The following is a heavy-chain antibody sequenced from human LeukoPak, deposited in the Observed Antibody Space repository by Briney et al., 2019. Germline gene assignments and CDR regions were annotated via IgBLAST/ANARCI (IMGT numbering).Heavy chain of an antibody. CDR2: INPNSGGT. D-gene: IGHD6-13*01. CDR3: AAAAGTWGYFDY. Sequence: GASVKVSCKASGYTFTGYYTRWVRQAPGQGLEWMGWINPNSGGTNYAQKFQGRVTMTRDTSISTAYMELSRLRSDDTAVYYCAAAAGTWGYFDYWGQGTLVTVSS. V-gene: IGHV1-2*02. CDR1: GYTFTGYY. J-gene: IGHJ4*02.